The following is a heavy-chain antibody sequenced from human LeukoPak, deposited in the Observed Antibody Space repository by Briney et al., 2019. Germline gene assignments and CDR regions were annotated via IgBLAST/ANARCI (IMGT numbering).Heavy chain of an antibody. D-gene: IGHD5-18*01. V-gene: IGHV1-69*05. CDR3: ARCRIVLIDTAMVNGYFDY. CDR2: IIPIFGTA. CDR1: RGTFSSYA. J-gene: IGHJ4*02. Sequence: GAAVKVSCKASRGTFSSYASSWVRQAPGQGVEWMGRIIPIFGTANYAQKFQGRVTITTDESTSTAYMELSSLRSEDTAVYYCARCRIVLIDTAMVNGYFDYWGQGTLVTVSS.